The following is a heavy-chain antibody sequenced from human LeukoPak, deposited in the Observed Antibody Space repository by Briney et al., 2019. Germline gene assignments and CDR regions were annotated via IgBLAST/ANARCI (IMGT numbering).Heavy chain of an antibody. CDR2: IYYSGST. J-gene: IGHJ4*02. CDR1: GGSISGYY. V-gene: IGHV4-59*12. D-gene: IGHD5-18*01. Sequence: SETLSLTCTVSGGSISGYYWSWIRQPPGKGLEWIGYIYYSGSTNYNPSLKSRVTISVDTSKNQFSLKLSSVTAADTAVYYCARDVDTAMVALDYWGQGTLVTVSS. CDR3: ARDVDTAMVALDY.